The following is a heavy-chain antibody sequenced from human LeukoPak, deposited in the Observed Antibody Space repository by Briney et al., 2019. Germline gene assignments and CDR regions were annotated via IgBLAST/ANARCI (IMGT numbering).Heavy chain of an antibody. J-gene: IGHJ5*02. V-gene: IGHV1-2*02. Sequence: ASVKVSCKASGYTFTDYYIHWVRQAPGQGLEWMGSINPKRSGTNYAQKFQGRVTMTSDTSISTAYMELSSLRSEDTAVYYCARGGGFYYDSSGSNWFDPWGQGTLVTVSS. CDR1: GYTFTDYY. D-gene: IGHD3-22*01. CDR2: INPKRSGT. CDR3: ARGGGFYYDSSGSNWFDP.